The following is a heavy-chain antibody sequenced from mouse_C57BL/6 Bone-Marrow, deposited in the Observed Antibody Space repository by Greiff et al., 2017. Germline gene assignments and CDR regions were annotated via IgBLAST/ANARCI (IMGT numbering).Heavy chain of an antibody. CDR1: GFTFSDYG. V-gene: IGHV5-17*01. CDR3: ARRWFAY. CDR2: ISSGSSTI. Sequence: DVQLVESGGCLVKPGGSLKLSCAASGFTFSDYGMHWVRQAPEKGLEWVAYISSGSSTIYYADTVKGRFTISRDNAKNTLFLQMTSLRAEDTAMYYCARRWFAYWGQGTLVTVSA. J-gene: IGHJ3*01.